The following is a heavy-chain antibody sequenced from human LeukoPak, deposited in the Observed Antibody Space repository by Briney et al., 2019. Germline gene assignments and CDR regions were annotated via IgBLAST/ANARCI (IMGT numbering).Heavy chain of an antibody. V-gene: IGHV4-34*01. CDR2: INHSGST. D-gene: IGHD3-3*01. Sequence: AETLSLTCAVYGVSFSGYYWSWICQPPGKGLEWVGEINHSGSTNYNPSLKSRVTISVDTSKKQFSLKLRSVTAADTAVYYCARRGMSITIFGATTYNWFDPWGQGTLVTVSS. CDR1: GVSFSGYY. J-gene: IGHJ5*02. CDR3: ARRGMSITIFGATTYNWFDP.